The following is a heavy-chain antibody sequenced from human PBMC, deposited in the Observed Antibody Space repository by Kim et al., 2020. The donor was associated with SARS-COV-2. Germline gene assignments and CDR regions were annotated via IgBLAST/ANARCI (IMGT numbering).Heavy chain of an antibody. D-gene: IGHD3-22*01. CDR1: GGTFSSYA. Sequence: SVKVSCKASGGTFSSYAISWVRQAPGQGLEWMGGIIPIFGTANYAQKFQGRVTITADESTSTAYMELSSLRSEDTAVYYCATGFGRPMIVVKYFDYWGQGTLVTVSS. V-gene: IGHV1-69*13. CDR3: ATGFGRPMIVVKYFDY. CDR2: IIPIFGTA. J-gene: IGHJ4*02.